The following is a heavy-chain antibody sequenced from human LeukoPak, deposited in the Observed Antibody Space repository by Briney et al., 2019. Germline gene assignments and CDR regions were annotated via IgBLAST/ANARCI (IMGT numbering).Heavy chain of an antibody. D-gene: IGHD4-17*01. CDR3: ARGIESYGDYGY. CDR2: MYNSGST. CDR1: GGSISGSY. Sequence: PAETLSLTCTVSGGSISGSYWSWLRQPPGKGREGIAYMYNSGSTNYNPSLKRRVTISIDTSKNQFSLKLSSLTAADTAIYYCARGIESYGDYGYWGQGILVTVSS. J-gene: IGHJ4*02. V-gene: IGHV4-59*01.